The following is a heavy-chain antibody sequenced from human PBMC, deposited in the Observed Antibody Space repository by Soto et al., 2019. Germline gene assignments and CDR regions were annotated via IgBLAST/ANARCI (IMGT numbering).Heavy chain of an antibody. Sequence: SETLSLTCTVSGASVSTGAYYWGWVRQRPGKGLEWVGYIYESGYTYYNTSLKSRLTISLDRSNNQFSLGLTSVTAADKAVYYCVRALRHTAMVYHWFDPWGQGTLVTVSS. CDR1: GASVSTGAYY. V-gene: IGHV4-31*03. CDR3: VRALRHTAMVYHWFDP. CDR2: IYESGYT. J-gene: IGHJ5*02. D-gene: IGHD5-18*01.